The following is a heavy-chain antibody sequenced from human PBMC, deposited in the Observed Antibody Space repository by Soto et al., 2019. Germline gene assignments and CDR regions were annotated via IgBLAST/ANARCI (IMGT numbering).Heavy chain of an antibody. CDR2: IKQDGSEK. CDR1: GFTFSSYW. J-gene: IGHJ4*02. Sequence: GWSLRLSCAASGFTFSSYWMSWVRQAPGKGLEWVANIKQDGSEKYYVDSVKGRFTISRDNAKNSLYLQMNSLRAEDTAVYYCARVPYYEWLLPYFDYWGQGTLVTVSS. CDR3: ARVPYYEWLLPYFDY. D-gene: IGHD3-22*01. V-gene: IGHV3-7*01.